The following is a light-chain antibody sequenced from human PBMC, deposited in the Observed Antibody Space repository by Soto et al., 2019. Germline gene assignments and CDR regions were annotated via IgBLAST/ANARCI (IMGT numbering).Light chain of an antibody. V-gene: IGKV3-15*01. CDR1: QSINSE. CDR2: GES. Sequence: EIVMKQSPATLYLSPGERAALSCRASQSINSELAWNQQKPGQPPRLLIYGESTRATSVPARFTGSESSSEFTLTISGLQSEDFAVYYCQRGHNWPLTFGQGTRLEI. J-gene: IGKJ2*01. CDR3: QRGHNWPLT.